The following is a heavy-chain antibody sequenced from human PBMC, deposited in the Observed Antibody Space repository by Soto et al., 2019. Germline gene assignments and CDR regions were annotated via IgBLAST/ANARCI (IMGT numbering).Heavy chain of an antibody. V-gene: IGHV3-7*04. Sequence: EVQLVESGGGLVQPGGSLRLTCAASGFTLSGYWMSWVRQAPGRGLEWVANIKQDGSDQRYVDSVKGRFTISRDNAKNSLDLQMNSLRAEDTDVYFCARGGGNFDQWGQGTLVTVSS. D-gene: IGHD3-16*01. CDR3: ARGGGNFDQ. J-gene: IGHJ4*02. CDR2: IKQDGSDQ. CDR1: GFTLSGYW.